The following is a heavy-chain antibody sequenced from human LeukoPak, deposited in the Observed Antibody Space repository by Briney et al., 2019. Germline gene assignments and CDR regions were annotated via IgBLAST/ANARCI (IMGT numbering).Heavy chain of an antibody. CDR1: GYTSTSYD. V-gene: IGHV1-8*01. Sequence: ASVKVSCKASGYTSTSYDINWVRQATGQGLEWMGWMNPNSGNTGYAQRFQGRVTMTRNTSISTAYMELSSLRSEDTAVYYCARGLPSRMPDYWGQGTLVTVSS. D-gene: IGHD2-2*01. CDR2: MNPNSGNT. CDR3: ARGLPSRMPDY. J-gene: IGHJ4*02.